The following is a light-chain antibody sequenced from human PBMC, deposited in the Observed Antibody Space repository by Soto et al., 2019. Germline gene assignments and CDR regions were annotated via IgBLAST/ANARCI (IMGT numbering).Light chain of an antibody. CDR1: SGSVLTSHY. CDR2: STK. Sequence: QAVVTQEPSFSVSPGGTVTLTCGLTSGSVLTSHYTSWFQQTPGQPPRTLIYSTKSRSPGVPDRFSGSILGNKGALTITGAKADDEVDYYCVLYIGTGLVFGGGTQLTVL. J-gene: IGLJ7*01. CDR3: VLYIGTGLV. V-gene: IGLV8-61*01.